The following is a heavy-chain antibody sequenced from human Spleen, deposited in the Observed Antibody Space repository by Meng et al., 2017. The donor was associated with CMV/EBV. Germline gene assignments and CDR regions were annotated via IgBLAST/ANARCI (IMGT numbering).Heavy chain of an antibody. CDR1: GYTLTGYY. Sequence: SVKVSCKASGYTLTGYYMHWVRQAPGQGLEWMGGITPILGLSTYAQRFQGRATITADKSTGTGYMEVPSLRFDDTAVYYCVTYQYDSGWTEDSWGQGTLVTVSS. J-gene: IGHJ4*02. CDR3: VTYQYDSGWTEDS. CDR2: ITPILGLS. V-gene: IGHV1-69*10. D-gene: IGHD3-16*01.